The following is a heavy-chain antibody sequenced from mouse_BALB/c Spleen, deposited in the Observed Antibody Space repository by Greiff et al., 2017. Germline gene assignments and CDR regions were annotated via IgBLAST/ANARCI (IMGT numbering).Heavy chain of an antibody. CDR2: IWSGGST. D-gene: IGHD2-1*01. J-gene: IGHJ4*01. CDR1: GFSLTSYG. V-gene: IGHV2-2*01. Sequence: QVQLKESGPGLVQPSQSLSITCTVSGFSLTSYGVHWVRQSPGKGLEWLGVIWSGGSTDYNAAFISRLSISKDNSKSQVFLKMNSLQTDDTARYYCARDLLGDYWGQGTSVTVSS. CDR3: ARDLLGDY.